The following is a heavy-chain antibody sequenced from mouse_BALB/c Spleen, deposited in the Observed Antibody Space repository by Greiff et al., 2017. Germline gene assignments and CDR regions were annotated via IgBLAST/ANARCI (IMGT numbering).Heavy chain of an antibody. J-gene: IGHJ2*01. Sequence: VQLQQSGAELVRSGASVKLSCTASGFIIKDYYMHWVKQRPEQGLEWIGWIDPENGDTEYAPKFQGKATMTADTSSNTAYLQLSSLTSEDTAVYYCNGGGGVDYWGQGTTLTVSS. CDR1: GFIIKDYY. CDR2: IDPENGDT. V-gene: IGHV14-4*02. CDR3: NGGGGVDY.